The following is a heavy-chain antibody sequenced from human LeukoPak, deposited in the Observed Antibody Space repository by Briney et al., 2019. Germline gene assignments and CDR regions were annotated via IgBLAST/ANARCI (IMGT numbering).Heavy chain of an antibody. CDR2: IIPIFGTA. D-gene: IGHD1-7*01. CDR3: ARSITGTTGQFDY. CDR1: GGTFSSYA. V-gene: IGHV1-69*01. Sequence: EASVKVSCKASGGTFSSYAISWVRRAPGQGLEWMGGIIPIFGTANYAQKFQGRVTITADESTSTAYMELSSLRSEDTAVYYCARSITGTTGQFDYWGQGTLVTVSS. J-gene: IGHJ4*02.